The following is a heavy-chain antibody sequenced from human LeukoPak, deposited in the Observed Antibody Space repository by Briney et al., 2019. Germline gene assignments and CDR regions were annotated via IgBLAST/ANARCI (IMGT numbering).Heavy chain of an antibody. J-gene: IGHJ4*02. CDR3: VRQDCSGGGCYLDY. CDR2: ISYHGRDQ. V-gene: IGHV3-30*04. CDR1: RFIFSNYA. Sequence: GGSLRLSCAASRFIFSNYAMHWVRQAPGKGLDWVAVISYHGRDQFYADSVKGRYTISRDSSKDTLYLQMNSLRTEDTAVYYCVRQDCSGGGCYLDYWGQGTLVTVSS. D-gene: IGHD2-15*01.